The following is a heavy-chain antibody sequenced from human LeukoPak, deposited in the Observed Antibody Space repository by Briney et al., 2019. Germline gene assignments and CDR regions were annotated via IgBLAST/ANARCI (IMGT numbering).Heavy chain of an antibody. Sequence: SVKVSCKASGGIFNSYAISWVRQAPGQGLEWMGGIIPIFGTTNYAQKFQGRVTITTDESTSTAYMELSSLRSEDAAVYYCASSPGGITGTGLYYYYYMDVWGKGTTVTVSS. CDR2: IIPIFGTT. D-gene: IGHD1-20*01. J-gene: IGHJ6*03. CDR1: GGIFNSYA. CDR3: ASSPGGITGTGLYYYYYMDV. V-gene: IGHV1-69*05.